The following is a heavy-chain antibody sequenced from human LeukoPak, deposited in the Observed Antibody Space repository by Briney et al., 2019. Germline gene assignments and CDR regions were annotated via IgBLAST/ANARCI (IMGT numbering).Heavy chain of an antibody. CDR3: ARSGPVAGTRLWVPPRSSTFDWFDP. CDR1: GASISSSSYY. D-gene: IGHD6-19*01. V-gene: IGHV4-39*07. CDR2: IYYSGST. Sequence: SETLSLTCTVSGASISSSSYYWGWIRQPPGKGLEWIGRIYYSGSTYYNPSPKRRVAISVDTSKNQFSLKLSSVTAADTAVYYCARSGPVAGTRLWVPPRSSTFDWFDPWGQGTLVTVSS. J-gene: IGHJ5*02.